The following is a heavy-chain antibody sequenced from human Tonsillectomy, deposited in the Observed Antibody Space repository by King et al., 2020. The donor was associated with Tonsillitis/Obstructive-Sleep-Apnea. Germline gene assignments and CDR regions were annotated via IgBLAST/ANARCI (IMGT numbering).Heavy chain of an antibody. V-gene: IGHV3-48*03. J-gene: IGHJ6*03. CDR2: ISSSGSTI. D-gene: IGHD3-3*01. Sequence: EVQLVESGGGLVQHGGSLRLSCAASGFTFSSYEMNWVRQAPGKGLEWVSYISSSGSTIYYADSVKGRFTISRDNAKNSLYLQMNSLRAEDTAVYYCARGTYYDFWSGYPSDYYMDVWGKGTTVTVSS. CDR3: ARGTYYDFWSGYPSDYYMDV. CDR1: GFTFSSYE.